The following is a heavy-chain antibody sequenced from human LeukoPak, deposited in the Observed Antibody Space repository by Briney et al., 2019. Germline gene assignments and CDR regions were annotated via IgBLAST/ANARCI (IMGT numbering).Heavy chain of an antibody. Sequence: GASVKVSCKASGYTFTSYYMHWVRQAPGQGLEWMGIINPSGGSTSYAQKFQGRVTMTRDMSTSTVYMELGSLRSEDTAVYYCARARGWEPNFDYWGQGTLVTVSS. CDR2: INPSGGST. CDR3: ARARGWEPNFDY. D-gene: IGHD1-26*01. V-gene: IGHV1-46*01. CDR1: GYTFTSYY. J-gene: IGHJ4*02.